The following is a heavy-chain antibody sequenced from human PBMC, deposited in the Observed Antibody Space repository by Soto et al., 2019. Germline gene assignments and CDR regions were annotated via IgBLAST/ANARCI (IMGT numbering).Heavy chain of an antibody. Sequence: EVRLLESGGGLVQPGGSLRLPCAASGFTFSSYAMTWVRQAPGKGLEWVSGISGGGGSTYYADSVKGRFTISRDNSKNTLYLQMNSLRAEDTAVFYCAKESAVAVTGRRFDYWGQGTLVTVSS. D-gene: IGHD6-19*01. CDR3: AKESAVAVTGRRFDY. CDR1: GFTFSSYA. V-gene: IGHV3-23*01. J-gene: IGHJ4*02. CDR2: ISGGGGST.